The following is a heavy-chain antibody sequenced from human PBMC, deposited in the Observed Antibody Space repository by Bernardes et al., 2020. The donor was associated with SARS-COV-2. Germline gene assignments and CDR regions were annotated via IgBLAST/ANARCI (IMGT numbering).Heavy chain of an antibody. CDR1: GGSISSYY. CDR3: ARHKTGYYGMDV. V-gene: IGHV4-59*08. Sequence: SETLSLTCTVSGGSISSYYWSWIRQPPGKGLEWIGYIYYSGSTNYNPSLKSRVTISVDTSKNQFSLKLTSVSAADTAVYYCARHKTGYYGMDVWGQGTTVT. CDR2: IYYSGST. D-gene: IGHD3-9*01. J-gene: IGHJ6*02.